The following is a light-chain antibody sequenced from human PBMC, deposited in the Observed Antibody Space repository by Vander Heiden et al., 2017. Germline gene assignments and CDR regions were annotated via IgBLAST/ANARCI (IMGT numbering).Light chain of an antibody. CDR2: DAS. Sequence: EISLTQSPATLSLSPGERATLSCRASQSIGNYLAWYQQKPGQAPRLLIYDASDRATGIPARFSGSGSGPDFTLTISSLEPEDFAVYYCHHLGAFGQGTRLENK. J-gene: IGKJ5*01. CDR3: HHLGA. CDR1: QSIGNY. V-gene: IGKV3-11*01.